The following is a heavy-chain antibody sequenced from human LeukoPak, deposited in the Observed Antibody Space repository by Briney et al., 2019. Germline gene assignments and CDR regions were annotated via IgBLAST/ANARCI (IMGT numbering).Heavy chain of an antibody. CDR3: ARPSELYGQFACGY. Sequence: PGGSLRLSCAASGFTFSSYWMSWVRQAPGKGLEWVANMNQDGSEENYVDSVKGRFTISRDNGKNSLYLQMNSLRAEDTAVYYCARPSELYGQFACGYWGQGSLVTVSS. CDR2: MNQDGSEE. CDR1: GFTFSSYW. V-gene: IGHV3-7*03. J-gene: IGHJ4*02. D-gene: IGHD1-14*01.